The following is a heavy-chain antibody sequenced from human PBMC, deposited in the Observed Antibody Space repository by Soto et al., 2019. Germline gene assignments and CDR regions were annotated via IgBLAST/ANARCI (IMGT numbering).Heavy chain of an antibody. CDR2: ISYDGSNK. CDR1: GFTFSSYG. Sequence: VQLVESGGGVVQPGRSLRLSCAASGFTFSSYGMHWVRQAPGKGLEWVAVISYDGSNKYYADSVKGRFTISRDNSKNTLYLQMNSLRAEDTAVYYCAKDSNYWGQGTLVTVSS. J-gene: IGHJ4*02. CDR3: AKDSNY. V-gene: IGHV3-30*18.